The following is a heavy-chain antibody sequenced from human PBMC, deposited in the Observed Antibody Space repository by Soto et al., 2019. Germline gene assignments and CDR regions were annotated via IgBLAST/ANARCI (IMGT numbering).Heavy chain of an antibody. CDR3: ARTYYDILTGYYYLDY. Sequence: TETLSLTCTVSGGSISSSSYYWGWIRQPPGKGLEWIGSIYYSGSTYYNPSLKSRVTISVDTSKNQFSLKLSSVTAADTAVYYCARTYYDILTGYYYLDYWGQGTLVTVSS. J-gene: IGHJ4*02. CDR2: IYYSGST. CDR1: GGSISSSSYY. D-gene: IGHD3-9*01. V-gene: IGHV4-39*01.